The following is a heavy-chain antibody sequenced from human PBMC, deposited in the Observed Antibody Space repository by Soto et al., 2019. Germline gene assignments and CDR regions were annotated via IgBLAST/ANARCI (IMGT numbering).Heavy chain of an antibody. J-gene: IGHJ4*02. V-gene: IGHV1-69*13. CDR1: GGTFSSYA. D-gene: IGHD3-22*01. Sequence: GASVKVSCKASGGTFSSYAISWVRQAPGQGLEWMGGIIPIFGTANYAQKFQGRVTITADESTSIAYMELSSLRSGDTAVYYCARSRGFRIFLSGFDYWGQGTLVTVSS. CDR2: IIPIFGTA. CDR3: ARSRGFRIFLSGFDY.